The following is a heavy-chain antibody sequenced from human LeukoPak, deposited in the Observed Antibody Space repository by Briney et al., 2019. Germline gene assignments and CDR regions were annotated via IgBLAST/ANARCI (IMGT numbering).Heavy chain of an antibody. Sequence: SETLSLTCAVYGGSFSGYYWSWIRQPPGKGLEWIGEINHSGSTNYNPSLKSRVTISVDTSKNQFSLKLSSVTAVDTAVYYCARDSVIYYYDSSGYWYDAFDIWGQGTMVTVSS. D-gene: IGHD3-22*01. CDR3: ARDSVIYYYDSSGYWYDAFDI. V-gene: IGHV4-34*01. J-gene: IGHJ3*02. CDR1: GGSFSGYY. CDR2: INHSGST.